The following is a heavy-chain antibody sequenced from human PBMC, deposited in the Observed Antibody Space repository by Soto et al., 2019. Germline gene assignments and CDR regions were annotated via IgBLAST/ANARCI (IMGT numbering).Heavy chain of an antibody. J-gene: IGHJ4*02. Sequence: ASVKVSCKASGYTFTSYGISWVRQAPGQGLEWMGWISAYNGNTNYAQKLQGRVTMTTDTSTSTAYMELRSLRSDDTAVYYCASGRSSSCYDGFDYWGQGTLVTVSS. D-gene: IGHD6-13*01. CDR2: ISAYNGNT. CDR3: ASGRSSSCYDGFDY. V-gene: IGHV1-18*01. CDR1: GYTFTSYG.